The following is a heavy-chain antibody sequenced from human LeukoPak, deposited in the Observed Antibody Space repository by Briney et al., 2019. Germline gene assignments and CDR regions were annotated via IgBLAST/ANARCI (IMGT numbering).Heavy chain of an antibody. Sequence: ASVKVSCKASGYTFTGYYIHWVRQAPGQGLEWVGWVNGYNGNTNYAQKVQDRVTMTTDTSTSTAYMELRSLRSDDTAVYYCARGGNGWFFDDWGQGTLVTVSS. CDR1: GYTFTGYY. CDR2: VNGYNGNT. J-gene: IGHJ4*02. D-gene: IGHD6-19*01. CDR3: ARGGNGWFFDD. V-gene: IGHV1-18*04.